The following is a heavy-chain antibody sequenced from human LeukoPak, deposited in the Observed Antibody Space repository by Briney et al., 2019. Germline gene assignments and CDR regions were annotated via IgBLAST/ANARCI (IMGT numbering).Heavy chain of an antibody. CDR1: GDSLSTYY. CDR3: AGGPTSSLDI. Sequence: SETLPLTCTVSGDSLSTYYWSWLRQPPGKGLEWIGYLYYTGSTNYNPSLKSRVTISVDRSKKQFSLKVSSVTAADTAVYYCAGGPTSSLDIWGQGTLVTVSS. D-gene: IGHD2-2*01. V-gene: IGHV4-59*08. J-gene: IGHJ4*02. CDR2: LYYTGST.